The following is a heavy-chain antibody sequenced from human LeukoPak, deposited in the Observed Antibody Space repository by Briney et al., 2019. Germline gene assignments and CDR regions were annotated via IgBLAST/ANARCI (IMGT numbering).Heavy chain of an antibody. CDR3: ARQSSPPYEFWSAYYSDY. D-gene: IGHD3-3*01. V-gene: IGHV4-59*08. CDR2: IYYTGST. J-gene: IGHJ4*02. CDR1: GGSISSYY. Sequence: PSETLSLTCTVSGGSISSYYWSWIRQPPGKGLEWIGSIYYTGSTYYNPSLKSRVTISIDTSKNQFSLKLSSVTAADTAVYYCARQSSPPYEFWSAYYSDYWGQGTLVTVSS.